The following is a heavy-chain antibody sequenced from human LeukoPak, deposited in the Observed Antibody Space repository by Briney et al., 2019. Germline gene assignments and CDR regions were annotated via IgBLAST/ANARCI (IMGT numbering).Heavy chain of an antibody. V-gene: IGHV1-2*02. J-gene: IGHJ2*01. CDR2: INPNSGGT. Sequence: GASVKVSCKASGYTFTGYYMHWVRQAPGQGLEWMGWINPNSGGTNYAQKFQGRVTMTRDTSISTAYMELSRLRSDDTAVYYCTRDGHYYDSSGYWYFDLWGRGTLVTVSS. CDR3: TRDGHYYDSSGYWYFDL. CDR1: GYTFTGYY. D-gene: IGHD3-22*01.